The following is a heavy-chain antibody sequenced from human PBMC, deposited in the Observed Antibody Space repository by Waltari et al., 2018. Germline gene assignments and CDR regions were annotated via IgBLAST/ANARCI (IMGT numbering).Heavy chain of an antibody. J-gene: IGHJ4*02. V-gene: IGHV3-7*01. CDR1: GPTFSNFW. Sequence: VRLVASGGGLVQPGGSLRLSCAVSGPTFSNFWMSWVRHAPGKGLEWVANIKEDGSEKYYMDSVKGRFTISRDNAKNTLYLQMSGLGAGDTAVYYCARGAAGFDFWGRGTLVTVSS. CDR3: ARGAAGFDF. CDR2: IKEDGSEK. D-gene: IGHD2-15*01.